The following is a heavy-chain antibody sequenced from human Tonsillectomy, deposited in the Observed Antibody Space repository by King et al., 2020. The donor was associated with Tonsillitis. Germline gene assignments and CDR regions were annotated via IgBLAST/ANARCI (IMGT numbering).Heavy chain of an antibody. CDR3: AREGIYYYDSSGYYRVDAFDI. V-gene: IGHV3-48*03. D-gene: IGHD3-22*01. Sequence: VQLVESGGGLVQPGGSLRLSCAASGFTFSSYEMNWVRQAPGKGLEWVSYISSSGSTIYYAESVKGRFTISRDNAKNSLFLQRNSLRAEDTAVYYCAREGIYYYDSSGYYRVDAFDIWGQGTMVTVSS. J-gene: IGHJ3*02. CDR2: ISSSGSTI. CDR1: GFTFSSYE.